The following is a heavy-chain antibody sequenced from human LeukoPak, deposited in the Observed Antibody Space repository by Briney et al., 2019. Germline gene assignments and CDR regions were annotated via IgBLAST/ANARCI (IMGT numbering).Heavy chain of an antibody. D-gene: IGHD6-19*01. CDR3: ARKGGDSSGWFTRIDYFGY. J-gene: IGHJ4*02. CDR2: INPNSGGT. V-gene: IGHV1-2*02. CDR1: GYTFTGYY. Sequence: GASVKVSCKASGYTFTGYYMHWVRQAPGRGLEWMGWINPNSGGTNYAQKFQGRVTMTRDTSISTAYMELSRLRSDDTAVYYCARKGGDSSGWFTRIDYFGYWGQGTLVTVSS.